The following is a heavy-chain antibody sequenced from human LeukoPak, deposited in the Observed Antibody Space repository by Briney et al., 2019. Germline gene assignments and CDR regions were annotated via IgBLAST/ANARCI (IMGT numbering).Heavy chain of an antibody. CDR2: IIPIFGIA. Sequence: ASVKVSCKASGGTFSSYAISWVGQAAGQGVEWMGRIIPIFGIANYAQKFQGRVTITADKSTSTAYMELSSLRSEDTAVYYCARDLGTYDSSGYIPFPYFDYWGQGTLVTVSS. D-gene: IGHD3-22*01. CDR1: GGTFSSYA. V-gene: IGHV1-69*04. J-gene: IGHJ4*02. CDR3: ARDLGTYDSSGYIPFPYFDY.